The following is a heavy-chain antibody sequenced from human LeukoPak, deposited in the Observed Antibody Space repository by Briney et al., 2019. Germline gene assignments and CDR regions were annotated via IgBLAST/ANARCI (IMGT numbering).Heavy chain of an antibody. CDR3: ITDAFFEGGCSGGSCRYRF. J-gene: IGHJ4*02. Sequence: GGSLRLSCAASGFTFTNAWMTWVRQAPGKGLELVGLIKTTTEGGATDYAAPVKGRFTISRDDSKNAVYLQMSSLKTEDTALYYCITDAFFEGGCSGGSCRYRFWGQGTLVTVSS. V-gene: IGHV3-15*01. CDR2: IKTTTEGGAT. CDR1: GFTFTNAW. D-gene: IGHD2-15*01.